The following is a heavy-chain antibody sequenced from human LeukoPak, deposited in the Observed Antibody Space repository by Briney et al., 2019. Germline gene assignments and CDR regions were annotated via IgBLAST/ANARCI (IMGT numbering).Heavy chain of an antibody. CDR3: ARSQRITIFGVASSRELDY. CDR2: ISAYNGNT. CDR1: GYTFTSYG. J-gene: IGHJ4*02. D-gene: IGHD3-3*01. Sequence: ASVKVSCKASGYTFTSYGISWVRQAPGQGLEWMGWISAYNGNTNYAQKLQGRVTMTTDTSTSTAYMELSRLRSDDTAVYYCARSQRITIFGVASSRELDYWGQGTLVTVSS. V-gene: IGHV1-18*01.